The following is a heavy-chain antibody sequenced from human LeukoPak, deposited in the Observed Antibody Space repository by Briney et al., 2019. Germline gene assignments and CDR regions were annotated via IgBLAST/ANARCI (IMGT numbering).Heavy chain of an antibody. V-gene: IGHV3-7*01. CDR3: ARDRRWTATTVTYFDY. D-gene: IGHD4-11*01. Sequence: GGSLRLSCAASGFTFSSYWMTWVRQAPGKGLEWVANIRQDGSEKYYVDSVRGRFTISRDNTKNSLYLQVNSLRAEDTAVYYCARDRRWTATTVTYFDYWGQGTLVTVSS. J-gene: IGHJ4*02. CDR2: IRQDGSEK. CDR1: GFTFSSYW.